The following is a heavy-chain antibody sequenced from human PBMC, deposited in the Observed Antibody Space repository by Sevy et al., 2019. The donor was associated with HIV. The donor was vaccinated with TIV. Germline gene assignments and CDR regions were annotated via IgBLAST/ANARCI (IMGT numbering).Heavy chain of an antibody. CDR3: ARSQITNYLSDAFDI. CDR1: GFTFSDYY. V-gene: IGHV3-11*01. Sequence: GGSQRLSCAASGFTFSDYYMSWFRQAPGKGLEWVSYISSSGSTIYYGDSVKGRFTISRDNAKNSLYLQMNSLRAEDTAVYYCARSQITNYLSDAFDIWGQGTKVTVSS. CDR2: ISSSGSTI. J-gene: IGHJ3*02. D-gene: IGHD3-16*01.